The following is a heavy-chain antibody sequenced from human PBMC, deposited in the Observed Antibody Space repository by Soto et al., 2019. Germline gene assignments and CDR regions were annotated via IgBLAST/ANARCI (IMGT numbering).Heavy chain of an antibody. Sequence: ETLSLTCTVSGGSISSSSYYWAWNRQSPGKGLEWIGSVYYNGFTYYNPSLKSRVTISVDTSKNQFSLKLTSVTAADTAVYYCARMGDFWSGPGELDPWGQGTLVTVS. D-gene: IGHD3-3*01. J-gene: IGHJ5*02. CDR3: ARMGDFWSGPGELDP. CDR1: GGSISSSSYY. CDR2: VYYNGFT. V-gene: IGHV4-39*01.